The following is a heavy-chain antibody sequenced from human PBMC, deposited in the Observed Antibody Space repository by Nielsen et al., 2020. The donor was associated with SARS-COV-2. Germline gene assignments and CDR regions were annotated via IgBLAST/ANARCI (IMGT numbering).Heavy chain of an antibody. CDR2: ISPYNGDT. D-gene: IGHD5-12*01. CDR3: ARSLYSGYDSWANYFDF. Sequence: ASVKVSCKASGYSLTSYGISWVRQAPGEGLEWMGWISPYNGDTNYAQKVQGRVTMTTDTSTSTAYMELRSLRSDDTAVYFCARSLYSGYDSWANYFDFWGQGTLVTVSS. V-gene: IGHV1-18*04. CDR1: GYSLTSYG. J-gene: IGHJ4*02.